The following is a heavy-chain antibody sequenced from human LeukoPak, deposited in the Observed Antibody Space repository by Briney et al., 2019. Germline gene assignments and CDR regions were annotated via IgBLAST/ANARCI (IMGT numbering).Heavy chain of an antibody. V-gene: IGHV4-39*07. J-gene: IGHJ5*02. D-gene: IGHD4-11*01. CDR1: GGSFSSTNYY. CDR2: MYYDGTT. CDR3: ARLYGNYGSWFDP. Sequence: PSETLSLTCTVSGGSFSSTNYYWGWIRQPPGKGLEWIGTMYYDGTTYYNPSLKSRVTISVDTSKNQFSLKLSSVTAADTAVYYCARLYGNYGSWFDPWGQGTLVTVSS.